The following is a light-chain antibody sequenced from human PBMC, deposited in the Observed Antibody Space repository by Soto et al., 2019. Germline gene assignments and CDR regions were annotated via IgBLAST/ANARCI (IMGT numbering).Light chain of an antibody. CDR2: AAS. J-gene: IGKJ2*01. Sequence: AIQMTQSPSSLSASVGDRVTITCRASQGIRNDLGWYQQKPGKAPKLLIYAASSLETGVPSRFSGSRSGTDFTLTISRLQTEDFATYYCLQDYIYTPSFGQGTKLEIK. V-gene: IGKV1-6*01. CDR1: QGIRND. CDR3: LQDYIYTPS.